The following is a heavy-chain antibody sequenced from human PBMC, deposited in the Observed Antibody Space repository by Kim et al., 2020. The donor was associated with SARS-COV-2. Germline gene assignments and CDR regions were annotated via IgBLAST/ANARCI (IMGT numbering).Heavy chain of an antibody. CDR3: ARGGYSSSWSIGEAFYF. CDR2: ISDDANNK. V-gene: IGHV3-30*04. J-gene: IGHJ3*01. CDR1: GFTFSDFA. Sequence: GGSLRLSCAASGFTFSDFAFHWVRQAPGKDLEWVAVISDDANNKYDAESVKGRFTISRDNSKNTLYLQMNSLRAEDTAVYYCARGGYSSSWSIGEAFYFWGQGTMVTVSS. D-gene: IGHD6-13*01.